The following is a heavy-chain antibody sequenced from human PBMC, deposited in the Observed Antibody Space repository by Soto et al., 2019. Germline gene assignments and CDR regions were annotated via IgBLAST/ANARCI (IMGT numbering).Heavy chain of an antibody. J-gene: IGHJ3*02. CDR2: IIPIFGTA. CDR3: ARDWRLYEAVAGTDAFDI. CDR1: GGTFSSYA. Sequence: QVQLVQSGAEVKKPGSSVKVSCKASGGTFSSYAISWLRQAPGQGLEWMGGIIPIFGTANYAQKFQGRVTITADKSTSTAYMELSSLRSEDTAVYYFARDWRLYEAVAGTDAFDIWGQGTMVTVSS. V-gene: IGHV1-69*06. D-gene: IGHD6-19*01.